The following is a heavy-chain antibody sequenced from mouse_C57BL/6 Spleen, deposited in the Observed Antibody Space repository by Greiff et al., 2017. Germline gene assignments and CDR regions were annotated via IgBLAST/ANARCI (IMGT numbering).Heavy chain of an antibody. J-gene: IGHJ2*01. V-gene: IGHV1-63*01. CDR1: GYTFTNYW. CDR2: IYPGGGYT. D-gene: IGHD2-2*01. CDR3: ARCLSTMVGYYFDY. Sequence: QVQLQQSGAELVRPGTSVKMSCKASGYTFTNYWIGWAKQRPGHGLEWIGAIYPGGGYTNSNEKFKGKATLTADKSSSTAYMKFTSLTSEDSAIYYCARCLSTMVGYYFDYWGQGTTRTVSS.